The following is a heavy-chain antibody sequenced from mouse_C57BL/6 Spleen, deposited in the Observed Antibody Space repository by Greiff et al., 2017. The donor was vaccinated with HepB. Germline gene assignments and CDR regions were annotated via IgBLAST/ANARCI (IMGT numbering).Heavy chain of an antibody. V-gene: IGHV1-64*01. CDR2: IHPNSGST. CDR1: GYTFTSYW. J-gene: IGHJ2*01. Sequence: QVQLQQPGAELVKPGASVKLSCKASGYTFTSYWMHWVKQRPGQGLEWIGMIHPNSGSTNYNETFKSKATLTVGKSSSTAYMQRSNLTSEDSAVYYCARRAYDYYFDDKGQGTTLTV. D-gene: IGHD2-4*01. CDR3: ARRAYDYYFDD.